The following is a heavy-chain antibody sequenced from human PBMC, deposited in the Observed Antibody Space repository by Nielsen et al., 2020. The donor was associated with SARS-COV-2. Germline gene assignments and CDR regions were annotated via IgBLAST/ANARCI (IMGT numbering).Heavy chain of an antibody. Sequence: GGSLRLSCVVSGVTFSTYGMNWVRQAPGKGLEWVAHISSNGWTPYYAPSVKGRFTISRDNANNFLYLQMNSLTAEDTGVYFCAREGGNYNGYERVFDLWGQGALVTVSS. V-gene: IGHV3-48*01. CDR2: ISSNGWTP. J-gene: IGHJ4*02. CDR3: AREGGNYNGYERVFDL. D-gene: IGHD1-1*01. CDR1: GVTFSTYG.